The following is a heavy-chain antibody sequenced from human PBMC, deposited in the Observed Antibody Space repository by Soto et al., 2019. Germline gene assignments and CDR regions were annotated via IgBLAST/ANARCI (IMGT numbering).Heavy chain of an antibody. Sequence: ASVKVSCKASGYSFTAFTITWVRQAPGQGLEWMGWITIYSGHTAYAQTFRDRVTMTSDTYTTTAYMELRGLRADDTAVFYCARVSLIGSRDFYHGLDVWGQGTTVTVSS. CDR1: GYSFTAFT. CDR3: ARVSLIGSRDFYHGLDV. V-gene: IGHV1-18*01. CDR2: ITIYSGHT. J-gene: IGHJ6*02.